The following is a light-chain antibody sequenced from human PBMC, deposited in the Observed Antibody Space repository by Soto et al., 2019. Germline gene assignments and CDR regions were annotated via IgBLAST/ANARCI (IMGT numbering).Light chain of an antibody. CDR2: GAS. J-gene: IGKJ5*01. V-gene: IGKV3-11*01. CDR3: QHSSKWRVT. CDR1: QSVSSN. Sequence: EIVMTQSPATLSVSPGERATLSCRASQSVSSNLAWYQQKPGQAPRLLIYGASSRATGIPDRFSGSGSGTDFPPTISRLAPEDFAVYYWQHSSKWRVTFGQGTRLEIK.